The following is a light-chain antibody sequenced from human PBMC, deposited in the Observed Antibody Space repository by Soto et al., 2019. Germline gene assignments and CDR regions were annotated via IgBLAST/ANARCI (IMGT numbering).Light chain of an antibody. CDR2: DAS. CDR3: QQRSNWPRT. Sequence: EIVLTQSPATLSLSPGERATLSCRASQSVSSYLAWYQQKPGQAPRLLIYDASNRATGIPARVSGRGSGTDCTLSSRTIEPEDSAVYYCQQRSNWPRTFVQGTKLEIK. V-gene: IGKV3-11*01. CDR1: QSVSSY. J-gene: IGKJ2*01.